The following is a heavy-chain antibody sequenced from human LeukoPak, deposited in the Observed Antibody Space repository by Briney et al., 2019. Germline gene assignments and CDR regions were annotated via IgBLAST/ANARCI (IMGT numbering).Heavy chain of an antibody. D-gene: IGHD3-22*01. CDR3: ATYSSLNRREFQY. CDR2: IKTDGSEK. Sequence: GGPLRLSCEGSGFTFSNYWMGWVRQAPGKGLQWVANIKTDGSEKYYVGSVKGRFTISRDNAKNSLYLQMNSLRAEDTAVYYCATYSSLNRREFQYWGQGTLLTVSS. CDR1: GFTFSNYW. J-gene: IGHJ1*01. V-gene: IGHV3-7*01.